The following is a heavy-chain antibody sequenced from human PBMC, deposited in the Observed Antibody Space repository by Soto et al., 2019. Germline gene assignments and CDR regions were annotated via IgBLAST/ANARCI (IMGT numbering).Heavy chain of an antibody. Sequence: QVQLVESGGGVVQPGRSLRLSCAASGFTFSSYAMHWVRQAPGKGLEWVAVISYDGSNKYYADSVKGRFNISRDNSKNTLYLQMNSLRAEDTAVYYCARELTIFGVSPFDYWGQGTLVTVSS. V-gene: IGHV3-30-3*01. CDR3: ARELTIFGVSPFDY. CDR2: ISYDGSNK. J-gene: IGHJ4*02. CDR1: GFTFSSYA. D-gene: IGHD3-3*01.